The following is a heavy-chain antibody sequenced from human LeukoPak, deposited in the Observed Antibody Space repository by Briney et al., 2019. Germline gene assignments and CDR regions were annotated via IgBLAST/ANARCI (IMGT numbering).Heavy chain of an antibody. CDR2: INTSGDT. CDR1: GGSITNYY. J-gene: IGHJ4*02. Sequence: SETLSLTCTVSGGSITNYYWSWIRQSAGKGLEWIGRINTSGDTSYNPPIRSRVTMSVDTSKNQFSLKLSSVTAADTAMYYCARVSPPGYGILEKWGQGTLVTVSS. CDR3: ARVSPPGYGILEK. D-gene: IGHD5-18*01. V-gene: IGHV4-4*07.